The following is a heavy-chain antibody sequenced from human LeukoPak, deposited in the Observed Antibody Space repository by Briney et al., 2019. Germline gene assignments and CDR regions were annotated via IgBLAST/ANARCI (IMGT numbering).Heavy chain of an antibody. Sequence: GESLKISCKASGYTFTNYWIGWVRQMPGKGLEWMGTIYPGDSDTRYSPSFHGHVTISADRSISTAYLQWRSLRASDSAMYYCARRAYSHEWFDPWGQGTLVTVSS. V-gene: IGHV5-51*01. CDR3: ARRAYSHEWFDP. J-gene: IGHJ5*02. D-gene: IGHD5-12*01. CDR1: GYTFTNYW. CDR2: IYPGDSDT.